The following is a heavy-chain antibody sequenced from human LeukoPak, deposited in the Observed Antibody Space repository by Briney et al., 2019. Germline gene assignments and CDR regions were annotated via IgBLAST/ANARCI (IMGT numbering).Heavy chain of an antibody. V-gene: IGHV1-18*01. CDR2: ISAYNGNT. Sequence: GASVKVSCKASGYTFTSYAMHWVRQAPGQGLEWMGWISAYNGNTNYAQKLQGRVTMTTDTSTSTAYMELRSLRSDDTAVYYCASGYSYGPSDYYYGMDVWGQGTTVTVSS. D-gene: IGHD5-18*01. CDR3: ASGYSYGPSDYYYGMDV. J-gene: IGHJ6*02. CDR1: GYTFTSYA.